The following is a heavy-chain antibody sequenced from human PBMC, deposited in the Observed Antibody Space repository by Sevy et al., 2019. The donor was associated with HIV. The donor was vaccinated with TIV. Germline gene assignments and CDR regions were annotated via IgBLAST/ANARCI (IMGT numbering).Heavy chain of an antibody. D-gene: IGHD4-17*01. Sequence: GGSLRLSCAASGFAFTNYYAMHWVRQAPGKGLEWVALISFDESDKYYADSVKGRFTISRCNFKNTLYLQMNSLTTEDTAVYYCARPRANYVDNYFFYAMDVWGQGTTVTVSS. J-gene: IGHJ6*02. CDR3: ARPRANYVDNYFFYAMDV. V-gene: IGHV3-30-3*01. CDR1: GFAFTNYYA. CDR2: ISFDESDK.